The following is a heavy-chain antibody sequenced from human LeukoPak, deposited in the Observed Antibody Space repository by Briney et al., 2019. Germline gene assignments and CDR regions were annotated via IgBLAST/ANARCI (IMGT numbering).Heavy chain of an antibody. Sequence: GGSLRLSCAASGFTFSSYWMSWVRQAPGKGLEWVANIKQDGSEKYYVDSVKGRFTISRDNAKNSLYLQMNSLRVEDTAVYYCGATTTGNFDYWGQGTLVTVSS. CDR1: GFTFSSYW. J-gene: IGHJ4*02. CDR3: GATTTGNFDY. D-gene: IGHD1-26*01. V-gene: IGHV3-7*01. CDR2: IKQDGSEK.